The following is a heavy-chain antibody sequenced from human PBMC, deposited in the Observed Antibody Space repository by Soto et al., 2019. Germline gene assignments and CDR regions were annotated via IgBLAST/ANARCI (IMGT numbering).Heavy chain of an antibody. Sequence: ASLKVSCKASGYTFTSYGISCVRPAPGQGLEWMGWISAYNGNTNYAQKLQGRVTMTTDTSTSTAYMELRSLRSDDTAVYYCARGDSSSWSPSLDDAFDIWGQGTMVTVSS. CDR1: GYTFTSYG. J-gene: IGHJ3*02. CDR3: ARGDSSSWSPSLDDAFDI. CDR2: ISAYNGNT. V-gene: IGHV1-18*01. D-gene: IGHD6-13*01.